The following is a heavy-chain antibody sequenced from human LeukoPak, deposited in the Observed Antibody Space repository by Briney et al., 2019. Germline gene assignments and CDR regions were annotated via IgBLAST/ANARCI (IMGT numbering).Heavy chain of an antibody. CDR3: ARDYYGP. V-gene: IGHV4-4*07. CDR2: IYTSGSA. CDR1: GVSISSYY. Sequence: SESLSLTCTASGVSISSYYWSWTRQPAGKGLEWIGRIYTSGSADYNPSLKSEVTMSADTSKNQYSLKLSSVTAADTAVYYCARDYYGPWGQGTLVTASS. D-gene: IGHD3-10*01. J-gene: IGHJ5*02.